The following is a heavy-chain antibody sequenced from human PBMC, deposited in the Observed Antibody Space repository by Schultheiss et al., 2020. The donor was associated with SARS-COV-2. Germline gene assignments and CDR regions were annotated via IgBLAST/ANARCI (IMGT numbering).Heavy chain of an antibody. CDR1: GFTFSSYA. Sequence: GGSLRLSCAASGFTFSSYAMHWVRQAPGKGLEYVSVISSNGGSTYYADSVKGRFTISRDTSKNTLYLQMSSLRAEDTAVYYCVKGALVYGLYYFDYWGQGTLVTVSS. CDR2: ISSNGGST. V-gene: IGHV3-64D*06. CDR3: VKGALVYGLYYFDY. J-gene: IGHJ4*02. D-gene: IGHD3-10*01.